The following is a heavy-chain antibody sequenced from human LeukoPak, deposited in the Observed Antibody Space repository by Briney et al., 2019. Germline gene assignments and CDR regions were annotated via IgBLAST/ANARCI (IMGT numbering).Heavy chain of an antibody. J-gene: IGHJ5*02. D-gene: IGHD2-2*01. V-gene: IGHV1-18*04. CDR3: VRDHCSSTSCYRNWFDP. Sequence: ASVKVSCKASGYTFTSYGISWVRQAPGQGLEWMGWISAYNGNTNYAQKLQGRVTMTTDTSTSTAYMELRSLRSDDTAVYYCVRDHCSSTSCYRNWFDPWGQGTLVTVSS. CDR2: ISAYNGNT. CDR1: GYTFTSYG.